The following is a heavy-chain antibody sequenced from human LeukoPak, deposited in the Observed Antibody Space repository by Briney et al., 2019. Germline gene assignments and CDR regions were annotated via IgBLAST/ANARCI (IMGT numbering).Heavy chain of an antibody. D-gene: IGHD3-22*01. CDR2: ISGSGGST. CDR1: GFTFSSYA. Sequence: GGSLRLSCAASGFTFSSYAMSWVRQAPGKGLEWGSAISGSGGSTYYADSVKGRFTISRDNSKNTLYLQMNSLRAEDTAVYYCAKDGRGSSGYRFDYWGQGTLVTVSS. V-gene: IGHV3-23*01. CDR3: AKDGRGSSGYRFDY. J-gene: IGHJ4*02.